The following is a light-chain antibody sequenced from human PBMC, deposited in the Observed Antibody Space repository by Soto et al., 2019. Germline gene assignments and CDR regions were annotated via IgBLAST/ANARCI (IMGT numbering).Light chain of an antibody. J-gene: IGKJ1*01. CDR2: DVS. CDR1: QSISGW. V-gene: IGKV1-5*01. CDR3: QQYHDYWT. Sequence: DIQMTQSPSTLSASIGDRVTITCRASQSISGWLAWYQQKPGKVPKLLISDVSSLESGVPSRFSGSGSGTEFTLTISSLQPDDFAVYYCQQYHDYWTFGPGTKVDIK.